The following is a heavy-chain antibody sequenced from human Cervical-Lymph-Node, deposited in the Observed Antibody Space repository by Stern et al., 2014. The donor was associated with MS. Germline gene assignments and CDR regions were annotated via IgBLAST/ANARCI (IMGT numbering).Heavy chain of an antibody. D-gene: IGHD3-10*01. CDR3: VSDGSGWRN. Sequence: EVHLVESGGGLVQPGGSLKFSCAASGTLFRGASMHWVRQPSGKGMEWVGRIRSKTNAYAATYTASLKGRFTISRDDSKSTTYLQMNSLKTEDTAVYYCVSDGSGWRNWGQGTLVTVSS. CDR2: IRSKTNAYAA. V-gene: IGHV3-73*01. CDR1: GTLFRGAS. J-gene: IGHJ4*02.